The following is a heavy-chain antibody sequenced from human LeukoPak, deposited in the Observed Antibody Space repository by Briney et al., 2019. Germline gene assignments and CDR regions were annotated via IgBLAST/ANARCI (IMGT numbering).Heavy chain of an antibody. V-gene: IGHV4-39*07. CDR2: IYYSGST. Sequence: SETLSLTCTVSGGSISSSSYYWGWIRQPPGKGLEWIGSIYYSGSTYYNPSLKSRVTISVDTSKNQFSLKLSSVTAADTAVYYCARDLSGSQIFDYWGQGTLVTVSS. J-gene: IGHJ4*02. CDR3: ARDLSGSQIFDY. CDR1: GGSISSSSYY. D-gene: IGHD1-26*01.